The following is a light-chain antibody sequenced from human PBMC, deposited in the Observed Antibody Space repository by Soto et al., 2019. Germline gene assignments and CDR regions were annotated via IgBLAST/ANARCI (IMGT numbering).Light chain of an antibody. CDR2: TAS. CDR3: QQFNVYPWT. J-gene: IGKJ1*01. V-gene: IGKV1-5*03. Sequence: DIQMTQSPSTLSASVGDRVTITCRASQSIGNWLAWYQQKPGKAPNLLIYTASSLESGVPSRFSGSGSGTEFTVTISSLQPEDFATYYCQQFNVYPWTFGQGTKVEIK. CDR1: QSIGNW.